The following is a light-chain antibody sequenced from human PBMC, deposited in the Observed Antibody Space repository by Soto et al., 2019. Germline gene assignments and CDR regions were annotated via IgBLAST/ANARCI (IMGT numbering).Light chain of an antibody. V-gene: IGKV3-15*01. Sequence: EMQMTQSPASLSVSPGEKVSLSCWASQSVTNKLAWYQQRPGQPPRLLLYDASTRATGVPATFSGSGSGTDFTLTISSLQSEDLGFYYCLQYHYWPWTFGQGTKV. CDR2: DAS. J-gene: IGKJ1*01. CDR3: LQYHYWPWT. CDR1: QSVTNK.